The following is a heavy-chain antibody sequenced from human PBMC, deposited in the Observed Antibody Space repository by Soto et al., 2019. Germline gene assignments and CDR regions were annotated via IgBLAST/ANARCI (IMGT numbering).Heavy chain of an antibody. J-gene: IGHJ4*02. Sequence: QVHLVESGGGVVQPGRSLRLSCAASGLTFSSYAMHWVRQAPGKGLEWVAVISYDGSNKYYADSVKGRFTISRDNSKNTLYLQMNSLRAEDTAVYYCARGSSTYCGGDCYLAPFDYWGQGTLVTVSS. V-gene: IGHV3-30-3*01. D-gene: IGHD2-21*02. CDR3: ARGSSTYCGGDCYLAPFDY. CDR2: ISYDGSNK. CDR1: GLTFSSYA.